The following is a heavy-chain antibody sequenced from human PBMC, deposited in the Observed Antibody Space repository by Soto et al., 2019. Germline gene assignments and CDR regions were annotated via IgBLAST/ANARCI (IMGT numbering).Heavy chain of an antibody. CDR3: ARVSNYYDSSGYSSAFDI. CDR1: GFTFSSYA. J-gene: IGHJ3*02. V-gene: IGHV3-23*01. Sequence: VQLLESGGGLVQPGGSLRLSCAASGFTFSSYAMSWVRQAPGKGLEWVSAISGSGGSTYYADSVKGRFTISRDNSKNTLYLQMNSLRAEDTAVYYCARVSNYYDSSGYSSAFDIWGQGTMVTVSS. D-gene: IGHD3-22*01. CDR2: ISGSGGST.